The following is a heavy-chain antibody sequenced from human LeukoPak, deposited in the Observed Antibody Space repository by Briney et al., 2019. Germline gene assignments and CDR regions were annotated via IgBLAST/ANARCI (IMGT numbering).Heavy chain of an antibody. D-gene: IGHD5-12*01. Sequence: PGGSLRLSCAASGFTFSSYGMHWVRQAPGKGLEWVAFIRDDGSNKYYADSVKGRITISRDNSKNTLYLRMNSLRAEDTAVYYCGKDVPQDRGYDEQNYFDYWGQGTLVTVSS. CDR1: GFTFSSYG. V-gene: IGHV3-30*02. CDR2: IRDDGSNK. J-gene: IGHJ4*02. CDR3: GKDVPQDRGYDEQNYFDY.